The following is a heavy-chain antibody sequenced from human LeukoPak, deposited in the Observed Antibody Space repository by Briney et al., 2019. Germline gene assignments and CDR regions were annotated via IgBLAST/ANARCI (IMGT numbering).Heavy chain of an antibody. CDR2: ISYDGSNK. CDR3: AKAGDGYRHFQH. D-gene: IGHD5-24*01. J-gene: IGHJ1*01. V-gene: IGHV3-30*18. CDR1: GFTFSSYG. Sequence: GRSLRLSCAASGFTFSSYGMHWVRQAPGKGLEWVAVISYDGSNKYYADSVKGRFTISRDNSKNTVYLQMNSLRAEDTAVYYCAKAGDGYRHFQHWGQGTLVTVSS.